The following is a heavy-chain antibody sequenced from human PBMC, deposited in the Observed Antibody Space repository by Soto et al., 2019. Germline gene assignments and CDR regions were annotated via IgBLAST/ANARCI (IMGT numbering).Heavy chain of an antibody. CDR2: VSGNNGAS. V-gene: IGHV1-18*04. D-gene: IGHD2-8*01. J-gene: IGHJ5*01. CDR3: VRDQKDFRGNGNWSDS. CDR1: GYTSADFG. Sequence: ASVKVSCKASGYTSADFGISWVRQAPGQGLEWMGWVSGNNGASNPAPKVQGRITMTLDTSTGVSYMALRSLRSDDTAIYYWVRDQKDFRGNGNWSDSWGQGTLVTVSS.